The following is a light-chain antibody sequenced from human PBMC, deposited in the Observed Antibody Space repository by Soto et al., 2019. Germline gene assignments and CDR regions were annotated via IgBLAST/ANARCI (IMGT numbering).Light chain of an antibody. CDR2: EVD. Sequence: QPVLTQPPSASGSPGQSVTISCTGTSSDVGYYNYVSWYQQHPGKAPKLIIYEVDKRPSGVPDRFSGSKSGNTASLTVSGLQAEDEAEYYCTSYAVGINVVFGGGTKVTVL. J-gene: IGLJ2*01. CDR1: SSDVGYYNY. V-gene: IGLV2-8*01. CDR3: TSYAVGINVV.